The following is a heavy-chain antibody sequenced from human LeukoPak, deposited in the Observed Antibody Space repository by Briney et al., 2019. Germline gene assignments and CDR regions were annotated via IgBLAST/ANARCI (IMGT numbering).Heavy chain of an antibody. Sequence: SETLSLTCAVYGGSFSGYYWSWIRQPPGKGLEWIGEINHSGSTNYNPSLKSRVTISVDTSKNQFSLKLSSVTAADTAVYYCARVVLPRRSGAFDIWGQGTMVTVSS. CDR2: INHSGST. J-gene: IGHJ3*02. D-gene: IGHD2-15*01. CDR1: GGSFSGYY. CDR3: ARVVLPRRSGAFDI. V-gene: IGHV4-34*01.